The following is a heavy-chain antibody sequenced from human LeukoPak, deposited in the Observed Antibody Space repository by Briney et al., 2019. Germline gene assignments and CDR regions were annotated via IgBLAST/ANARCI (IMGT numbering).Heavy chain of an antibody. J-gene: IGHJ5*02. V-gene: IGHV1-46*03. D-gene: IGHD3-22*01. CDR1: GYTFTSYY. Sequence: GASVTVSCKASGYTFTSYYMHWVRQAPGQGLEWMGIINPSGGSTSYAQKFQGRVTMTRDTSTSTVYMELSSLRSEDTAVYYCARNYYDSSGYYYKPFDPWGQGTLVTVSS. CDR3: ARNYYDSSGYYYKPFDP. CDR2: INPSGGST.